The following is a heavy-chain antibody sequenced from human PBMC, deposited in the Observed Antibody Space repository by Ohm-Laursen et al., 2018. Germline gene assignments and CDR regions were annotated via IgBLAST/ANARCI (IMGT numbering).Heavy chain of an antibody. CDR3: ARYFDY. J-gene: IGHJ4*02. CDR2: ISGSGGTT. V-gene: IGHV3-23*01. CDR1: GFTFSSFA. Sequence: SLRLSCAASGFTFSSFAMSWVRQAPGKGLEWASAISGSGGTTNHADSVRGRFTVSRDNSKNTLYLQMSSLRAEDTAVYYCARYFDYWGQGTLVTVSS.